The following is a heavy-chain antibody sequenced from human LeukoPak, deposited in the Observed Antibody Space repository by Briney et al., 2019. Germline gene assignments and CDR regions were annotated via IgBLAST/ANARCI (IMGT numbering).Heavy chain of an antibody. Sequence: PSQTLSLTCTVSGGSISRGGYYWSWIRQHPGKGLEWIGYIYYSGSTYYNPSLKSRVTISVDTSKNQFSLKLSSVTAADTAVYYCARELELGYFDYWGQGTLVTVSS. CDR1: GGSISRGGYY. CDR2: IYYSGST. D-gene: IGHD1-7*01. CDR3: ARELELGYFDY. J-gene: IGHJ4*02. V-gene: IGHV4-31*03.